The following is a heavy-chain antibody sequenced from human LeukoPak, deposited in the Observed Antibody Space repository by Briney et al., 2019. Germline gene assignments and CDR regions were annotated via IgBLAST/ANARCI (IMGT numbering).Heavy chain of an antibody. CDR1: GGSISSGGYY. V-gene: IGHV4-30-4*08. CDR3: AREIPDTYYYDSSGYNYFDY. J-gene: IGHJ4*02. Sequence: SQTLSLTCTVSGGSISSGGYYWSWIRQPPGKGLEWIGYIYYSGSTYYNPSLKSRVTISVDTSKNQFSLKLSSVTAADTAVYYCAREIPDTYYYDSSGYNYFDYWGQGTLVTVSS. D-gene: IGHD3-22*01. CDR2: IYYSGST.